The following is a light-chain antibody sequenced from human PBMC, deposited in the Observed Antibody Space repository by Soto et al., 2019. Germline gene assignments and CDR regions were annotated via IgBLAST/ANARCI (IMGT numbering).Light chain of an antibody. V-gene: IGKV1-9*01. J-gene: IGKJ3*01. CDR1: QDISNY. Sequence: DIQLTQSPSFLSASVGDRVTITCRASQDISNYLVWYQQKPGKAPKPLIYAASTLQSGVPSRFSGSGSGTEFTLTISSLQPEDFATYYCLQHNSYPRTFGPGTKVDIK. CDR2: AAS. CDR3: LQHNSYPRT.